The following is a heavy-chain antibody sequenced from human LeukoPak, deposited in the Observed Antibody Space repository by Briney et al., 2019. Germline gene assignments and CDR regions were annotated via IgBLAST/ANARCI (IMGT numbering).Heavy chain of an antibody. CDR3: ARHVVAAGFDY. CDR2: ITSNSSYI. J-gene: IGHJ4*02. Sequence: GGALRLSCAASGFTFSSYTMNWVRQAPGKGLEGVSFITSNSSYIYYADSVKGRFTISRDNAKNSLYLQMNSLRAEDTAVYYCARHVVAAGFDYWGQGTLVTVSS. CDR1: GFTFSSYT. D-gene: IGHD3-22*01. V-gene: IGHV3-21*01.